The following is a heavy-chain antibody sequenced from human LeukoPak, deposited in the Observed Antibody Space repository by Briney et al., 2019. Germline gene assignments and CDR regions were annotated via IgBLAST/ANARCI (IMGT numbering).Heavy chain of an antibody. J-gene: IGHJ4*02. V-gene: IGHV3-74*01. D-gene: IGHD2-2*01. CDR2: VNSDGSWT. CDR1: GNYW. CDR3: VSFYETN. Sequence: GGSLRLSCAASGNYWMHWVRRAHGKGLVWVSHVNSDGSWTSHADSVKGRFTISKDNAKNTVYLQMNNLRTEDTAVYYCVSFYETNWGRGTLVTVSS.